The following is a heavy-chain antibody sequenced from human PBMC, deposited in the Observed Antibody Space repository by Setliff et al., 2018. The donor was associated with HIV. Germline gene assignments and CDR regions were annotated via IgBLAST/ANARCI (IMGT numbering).Heavy chain of an antibody. J-gene: IGHJ6*03. CDR2: IYHSGST. CDR3: ARVSKTYWYSIPRDYYHHMDV. V-gene: IGHV4-38-2*01. D-gene: IGHD2-8*02. CDR1: GYSISSGYY. Sequence: SETLSLTCAVSGYSISSGYYWGWIRQPPGKGLEWIGSIYHSGSTYYNPSLKSRVTISVDTSKSQFSLKLSSVTAADTAVYYCARVSKTYWYSIPRDYYHHMDVWGKGTTVTVSS.